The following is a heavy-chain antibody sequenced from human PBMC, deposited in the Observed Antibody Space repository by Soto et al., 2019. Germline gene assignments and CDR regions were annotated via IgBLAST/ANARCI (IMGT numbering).Heavy chain of an antibody. CDR2: ISAYDGNT. J-gene: IGHJ6*02. CDR1: GYTFTSYG. Sequence: QAQLVKSGAEVKKPGASVKVSCKASGYTFTSYGINWVRQAPGQGLEWLGWISAYDGNTKYAQSVKGRVSMTTDTSTKTAYMEMRSLRSDDTAMYYCARGGYDGSCGSRNYYCYGRNVWGQGSTVRVSS. CDR3: ARGGYDGSCGSRNYYCYGRNV. V-gene: IGHV1-18*04. D-gene: IGHD2-15*01.